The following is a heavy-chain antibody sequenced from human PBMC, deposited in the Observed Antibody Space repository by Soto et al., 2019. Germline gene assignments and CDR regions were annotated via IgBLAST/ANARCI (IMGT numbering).Heavy chain of an antibody. CDR3: ARDSRSGYYLDY. CDR2: IYHIGGT. J-gene: IGHJ4*02. V-gene: IGHV4-30-2*01. Sequence: QLQLQESGSGLVKPSQTLSLTCAVSGGSISSGGYSWNWIRQPPGKGLEWIGYIYHIGGTDYNPSLKSRVTITVDSSNNQFSLKLSSVTAADTAVYYCARDSRSGYYLDYWGQGTLVTVSS. CDR1: GGSISSGGYS. D-gene: IGHD3-22*01.